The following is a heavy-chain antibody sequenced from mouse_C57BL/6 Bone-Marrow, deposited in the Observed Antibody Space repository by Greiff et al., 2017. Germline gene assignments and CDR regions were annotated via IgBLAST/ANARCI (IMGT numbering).Heavy chain of an antibody. CDR1: GFNIKDYY. CDR3: ASYDYDPAWFAY. Sequence: EVQGVESGAELVKPGASVKLSCTASGFNIKDYYMHWVKQRTEQGLEWIGRIDPEDGETKYAPKFQGKATITADTSSNTAYLQLSSLTSEDTAVYYCASYDYDPAWFAYWGQGTLVTVCA. D-gene: IGHD2-4*01. V-gene: IGHV14-2*01. J-gene: IGHJ3*01. CDR2: IDPEDGET.